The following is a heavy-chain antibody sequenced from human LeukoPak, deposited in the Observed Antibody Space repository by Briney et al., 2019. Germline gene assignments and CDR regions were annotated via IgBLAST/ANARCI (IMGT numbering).Heavy chain of an antibody. D-gene: IGHD3-10*01. CDR1: GFTFDDYA. V-gene: IGHV3-30*04. CDR3: ARANYASGSYSQYFDN. J-gene: IGHJ4*02. CDR2: ISYDGSNK. Sequence: GGSLRLSCAASGFTFDDYAMHWVRQAPGKGLEWVAVISYDGSNKYYADSVKGRFTISRDNAKNSLYLQMNSLRAEDTAVYYCARANYASGSYSQYFDNWGQGTLVTVSS.